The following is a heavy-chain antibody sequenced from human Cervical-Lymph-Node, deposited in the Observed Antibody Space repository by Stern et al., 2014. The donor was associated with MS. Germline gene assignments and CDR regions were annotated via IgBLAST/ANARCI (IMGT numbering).Heavy chain of an antibody. Sequence: EVQLVQSGGGLVQPGGSLRLSCAASGFTFSSYAMSWVRQAPGTGLDWVSAISGSGGSTYYADCVKGRFTISRDNSKNTLYLQMNSLRAEDTAVYYCAKSKAIVVVPAAPPINWFDPWGQGTLVTVSS. CDR2: ISGSGGST. CDR1: GFTFSSYA. J-gene: IGHJ5*02. D-gene: IGHD2-2*01. V-gene: IGHV3-23*04. CDR3: AKSKAIVVVPAAPPINWFDP.